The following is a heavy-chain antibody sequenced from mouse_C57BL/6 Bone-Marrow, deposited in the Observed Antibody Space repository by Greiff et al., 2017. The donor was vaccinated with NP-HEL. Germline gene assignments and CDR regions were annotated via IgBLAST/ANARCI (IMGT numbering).Heavy chain of an antibody. V-gene: IGHV5-17*01. CDR3: ARIDYERWVYYYAMDY. J-gene: IGHJ4*01. Sequence: EVKLVESGGGLVKPGGSLKLSCAASGFTFSDYGMHWVSQAPEKGLEWVAYISSGSSTIYYADTVKGRFTISRDNATNTLFLQMTSLRSEDTAMYYCARIDYERWVYYYAMDYWGQGTSVTVSS. CDR2: ISSGSSTI. D-gene: IGHD2-4*01. CDR1: GFTFSDYG.